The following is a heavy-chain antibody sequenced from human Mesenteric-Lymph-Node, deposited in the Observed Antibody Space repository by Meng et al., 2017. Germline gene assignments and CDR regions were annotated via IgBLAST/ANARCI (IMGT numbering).Heavy chain of an antibody. CDR3: ARECQNSSSWLRAFDI. J-gene: IGHJ3*02. CDR2: INSDGSST. CDR1: GFTFSSYW. D-gene: IGHD6-13*01. V-gene: IGHV3-74*01. Sequence: GESLKISCAASGFTFSSYWMHWVRQAPGKGLVWVSRINSDGSSTSYADSVKGRFTISRDNAKNTLYLQMNSLRAEDTAVYYCARECQNSSSWLRAFDIWGQGTMVTVSS.